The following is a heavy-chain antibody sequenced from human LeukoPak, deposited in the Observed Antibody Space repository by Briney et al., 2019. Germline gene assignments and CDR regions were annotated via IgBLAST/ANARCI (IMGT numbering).Heavy chain of an antibody. Sequence: PSQTLSLTCTVSGGSISSGGYYWSWIRQHPGKGLEWIGYIYYSGSTYYNPSLKSRVTISVDTSKNQFSLKLSSVTAADTAVYYCARGRSTVVTPNYYYYYCMDVWGKGTTVTVSS. CDR1: GGSISSGGYY. J-gene: IGHJ6*03. CDR2: IYYSGST. D-gene: IGHD4-23*01. V-gene: IGHV4-31*03. CDR3: ARGRSTVVTPNYYYYYCMDV.